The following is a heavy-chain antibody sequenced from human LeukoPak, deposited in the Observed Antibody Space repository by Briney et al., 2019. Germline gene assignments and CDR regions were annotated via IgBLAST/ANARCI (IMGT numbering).Heavy chain of an antibody. V-gene: IGHV1-24*01. J-gene: IGHJ4*02. D-gene: IGHD1-26*01. CDR2: FDPEDGET. CDR1: GYTLTELS. CDR3: ARGAIVGATTEFDY. Sequence: ASVKVSCKVSGYTLTELSMHWVRQAPGKGLEWMGGFDPEDGETIYAQKFQGRVTMTEDTSTDTAYMELRSLRSDDTAVYYCARGAIVGATTEFDYWGQGTLVTVSS.